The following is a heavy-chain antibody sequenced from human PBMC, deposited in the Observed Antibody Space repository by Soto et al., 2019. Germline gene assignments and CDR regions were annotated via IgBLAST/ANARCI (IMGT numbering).Heavy chain of an antibody. CDR2: IDWADDK. Sequence: SGPTLVNPTQTLTLTCTFSGFSITTRAMCVSWIRQPPGKALEWLALIDWADDKYYSTSLKTRLTISKDTSTNQVVLTMTKVDPVATVSYFCARIQGPSGNYDFDFWGQGTLVTVSS. J-gene: IGHJ4*02. V-gene: IGHV2-70*13. D-gene: IGHD3-3*01. CDR1: GFSITTRAMC. CDR3: ARIQGPSGNYDFDF.